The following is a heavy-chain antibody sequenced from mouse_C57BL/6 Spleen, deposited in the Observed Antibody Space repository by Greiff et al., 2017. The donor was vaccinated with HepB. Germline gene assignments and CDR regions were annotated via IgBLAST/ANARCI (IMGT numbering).Heavy chain of an antibody. CDR3: ARHEDYGSGGAMDY. D-gene: IGHD1-1*01. Sequence: VKLMESGPGLVAPSQSLSITCTVSGFSLTSYGVHWVRQPPGKGLEWLVVIWSDGSTTYNSALKSRLSISKDNSKSQVFLKMNSLQTDDTAMYYCARHEDYGSGGAMDYWGQGTSVTVSS. CDR2: IWSDGST. V-gene: IGHV2-6-1*01. J-gene: IGHJ4*01. CDR1: GFSLTSYG.